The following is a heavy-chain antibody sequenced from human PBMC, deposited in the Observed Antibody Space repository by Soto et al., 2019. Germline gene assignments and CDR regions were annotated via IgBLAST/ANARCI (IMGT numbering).Heavy chain of an antibody. CDR2: IYYSGST. D-gene: IGHD6-19*01. CDR1: GGSISSSSYY. V-gene: IGHV4-39*01. Sequence: SETLSLTCTVSGGSISSSSYYWGWIRQPPGKGLEWIGSIYYSGSTYYNPSLKSRVTISVDTSKNQFSLKLSSVTAADTAVYYCARQHIAVAPFDYWGQGTLVTVSS. CDR3: ARQHIAVAPFDY. J-gene: IGHJ4*02.